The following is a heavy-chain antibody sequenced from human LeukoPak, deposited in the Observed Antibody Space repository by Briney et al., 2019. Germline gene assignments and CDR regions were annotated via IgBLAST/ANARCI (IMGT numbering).Heavy chain of an antibody. CDR1: RFSFSSYA. Sequence: GSSLRLSCAASRFSFSSYAMHWVRQAPGKGLEWVAVVSYDGNNKYYADSVKGRFTISRDNSKNTLYLQMNSLRAEDTAVYYCARASYDSSGYSFYPPDFWGQGTLVTVSS. CDR2: VSYDGNNK. D-gene: IGHD3-22*01. J-gene: IGHJ4*02. CDR3: ARASYDSSGYSFYPPDF. V-gene: IGHV3-30-3*01.